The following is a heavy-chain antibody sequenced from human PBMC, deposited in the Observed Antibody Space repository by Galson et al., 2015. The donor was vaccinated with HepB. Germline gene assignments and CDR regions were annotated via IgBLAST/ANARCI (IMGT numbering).Heavy chain of an antibody. CDR1: GYTFTSYG. D-gene: IGHD6-6*01. CDR3: ARDGSARPYSSSHHYYYYGMDV. CDR2: ISAYNGNT. J-gene: IGHJ6*02. V-gene: IGHV1-18*04. Sequence: SVKVSCKASGYTFTSYGISWVRQAPGQGLEWMGWISAYNGNTNYAQKLQGRVTMTTDTSTSTAYMELRSLRSDDTAVYYCARDGSARPYSSSHHYYYYGMDVWGQGTTVTVSS.